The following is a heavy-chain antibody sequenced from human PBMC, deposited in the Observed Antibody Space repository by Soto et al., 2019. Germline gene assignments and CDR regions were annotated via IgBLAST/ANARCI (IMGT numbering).Heavy chain of an antibody. CDR2: INHSGST. V-gene: IGHV4-34*01. J-gene: IGHJ4*02. D-gene: IGHD2-15*01. Sequence: QVQLQQWGAGLLKPSETLSLTCAVYGGSFSGYYWSWIRQPPGKGLEWIGEINHSGSTNSNPSLKSRVTISVDTSKNQFSLKLSSVTAADTAVYYCARAGCGGICYSCKFAYCGQGTLVTVSS. CDR3: ARAGCGGICYSCKFAY. CDR1: GGSFSGYY.